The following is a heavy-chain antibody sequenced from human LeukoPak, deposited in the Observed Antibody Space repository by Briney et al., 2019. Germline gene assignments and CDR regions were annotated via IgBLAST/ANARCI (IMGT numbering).Heavy chain of an antibody. CDR2: IDPSDSYT. V-gene: IGHV5-10-1*01. Sequence: GESLKTTCKTSGYSFTSYWISWVRQMPGKGLEWLGRIDPSDSYTNYSPSFQGHVTISADKSISTAYLQWRSLKASDTAMYYCASLFRDDVFDIWGQGTMVTVSS. D-gene: IGHD3-10*01. CDR3: ASLFRDDVFDI. CDR1: GYSFTSYW. J-gene: IGHJ3*02.